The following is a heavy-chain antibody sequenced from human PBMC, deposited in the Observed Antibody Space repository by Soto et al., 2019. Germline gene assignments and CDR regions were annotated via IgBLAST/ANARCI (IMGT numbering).Heavy chain of an antibody. D-gene: IGHD6-13*01. CDR1: GGSISSSSYY. CDR3: ARLPRNSSWYFGWYFDL. Sequence: SETLSLTCTVSGGSISSSSYYWGWIRQPPGKGLEWIGSIYYSGSTYYNPSLKSRVTISVDTSKNQFSLKLSSVTAADTAVYYCARLPRNSSWYFGWYFDLWGRGTLVTVSS. CDR2: IYYSGST. J-gene: IGHJ2*01. V-gene: IGHV4-39*01.